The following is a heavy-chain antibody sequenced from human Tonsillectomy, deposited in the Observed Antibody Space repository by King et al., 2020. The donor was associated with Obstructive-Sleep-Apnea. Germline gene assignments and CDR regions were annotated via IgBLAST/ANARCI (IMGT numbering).Heavy chain of an antibody. J-gene: IGHJ4*02. CDR1: GFTFSSYW. D-gene: IGHD5-18*01. V-gene: IGHV3-7*01. CDR2: IKQDGSEK. CDR3: ARDATAMVIDY. Sequence: AQLVQSGGGLVQPGGSLRLSCAASGFTFSSYWMSWVRQAPGKGLEWVANIKQDGSEKYYVDSVKGRFTISRDNAKNSLYLQMNSLRAEDTAVYYWARDATAMVIDYWGQGTLVTVSS.